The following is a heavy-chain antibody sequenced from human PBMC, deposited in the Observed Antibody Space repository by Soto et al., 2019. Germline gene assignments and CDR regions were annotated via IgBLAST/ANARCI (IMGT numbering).Heavy chain of an antibody. CDR3: AREIEGIAAARGSSGMDV. D-gene: IGHD6-13*01. CDR2: INPSGGST. Sequence: QVQLVQSGAEVKKPGASVKVSCKASGYTFTSYYMHWVRQAPGQGLEWMGIINPSGGSTSYAQKFQDRVTMTRDTSTSTVYMELSSLRSEDTAVYYCAREIEGIAAARGSSGMDVWGQGTTVTVSS. J-gene: IGHJ6*02. V-gene: IGHV1-46*01. CDR1: GYTFTSYY.